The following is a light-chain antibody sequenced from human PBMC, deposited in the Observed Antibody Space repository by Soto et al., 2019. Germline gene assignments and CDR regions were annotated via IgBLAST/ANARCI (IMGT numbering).Light chain of an antibody. CDR1: NSNIGSHT. CDR3: AAWDDTLSGWV. J-gene: IGLJ3*02. CDR2: LNN. Sequence: QSVLTQPPSASGTPGQRITISCSGSNSNIGSHTVHWYQHLPGSAPKLLIYLNNQRPSGVPDLFSGSKSGTSASLAISGLRSEDEADYYCAAWDDTLSGWVFGGGTKLTVL. V-gene: IGLV1-47*01.